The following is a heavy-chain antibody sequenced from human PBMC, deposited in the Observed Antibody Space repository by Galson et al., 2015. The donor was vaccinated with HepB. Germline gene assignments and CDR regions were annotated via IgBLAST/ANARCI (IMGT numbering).Heavy chain of an antibody. CDR2: ISSSSSYI. D-gene: IGHD6-13*01. V-gene: IGHV3-21*01. J-gene: IGHJ4*02. CDR1: GYTFSSYS. Sequence: SCKASGYTFSSYSMNWVRQAPGKGLEWVSSISSSSSYIYYADSVKGRFTISRDNAKNSLYLQMNSLRAEDTAVYYCARDRAAAAGIDYWGQGTLVTVSS. CDR3: ARDRAAAAGIDY.